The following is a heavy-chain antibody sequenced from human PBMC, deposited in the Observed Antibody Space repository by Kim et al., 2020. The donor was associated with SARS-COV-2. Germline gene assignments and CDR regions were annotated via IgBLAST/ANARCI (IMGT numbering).Heavy chain of an antibody. CDR1: GFTFSSYS. D-gene: IGHD3-10*01. CDR3: ARGTNVLLWFGAIDY. V-gene: IGHV3-48*02. J-gene: IGHJ4*02. CDR2: ISRSSSTI. Sequence: GGSLRLSCAASGFTFSSYSMNWVRQAPGKGLEWVSYISRSSSTIYYADSVKGRFTISRDNAKNSLYLQMNSLRDEDTAVYYCARGTNVLLWFGAIDYWGQGTLVTVSS.